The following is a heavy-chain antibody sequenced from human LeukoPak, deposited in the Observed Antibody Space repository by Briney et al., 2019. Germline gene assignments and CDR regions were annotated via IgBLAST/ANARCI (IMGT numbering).Heavy chain of an antibody. CDR1: GYTFASYG. Sequence: ASVKVSCKASGYTFASYGISWVRQAPGQGLEWMGWISAYNGNTNYAQKLQGRVTMTTDTSTTTAYMELRSLRSDDTAVYYCAREKTVGNWFDPWGQGTLVTVSS. CDR2: ISAYNGNT. CDR3: AREKTVGNWFDP. D-gene: IGHD4-23*01. J-gene: IGHJ5*02. V-gene: IGHV1-18*01.